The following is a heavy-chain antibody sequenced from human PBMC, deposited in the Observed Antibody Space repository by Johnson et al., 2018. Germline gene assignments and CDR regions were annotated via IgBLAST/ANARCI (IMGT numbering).Heavy chain of an antibody. CDR2: IAYDGSVE. V-gene: IGHV3-30*03. J-gene: IGHJ5*01. CDR3: ARDGDTSGHFSLFDF. D-gene: IGHD6-25*01. CDR1: GFNFRNYG. Sequence: QVQLVESGVGVVQPGKSLRLSCTASGFNFRNYGMHWVRQAPGKGLEWVAGIAYDGSVEHYAESVKGRFTISRDNSRYTLYVEINSLTLDDTAVYHCARDGDTSGHFSLFDFWGQGTPVTVS.